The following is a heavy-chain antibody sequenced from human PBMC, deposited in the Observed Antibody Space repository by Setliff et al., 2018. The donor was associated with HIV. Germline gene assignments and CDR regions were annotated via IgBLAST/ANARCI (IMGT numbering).Heavy chain of an antibody. CDR3: GRDVHDAAADN. CDR2: INWDGEST. J-gene: IGHJ4*02. D-gene: IGHD6-13*01. V-gene: IGHV3-43D*03. CDR1: GLTFDDFA. Sequence: GGSLRLSCAASGLTFDDFAMHWVRQSPGKGLEWASLINWDGESTYYADSVKGRFTISRDNARNTLFLQMNSLGVEDTALYYCGRDVHDAAADNWGRGTLVTVSS.